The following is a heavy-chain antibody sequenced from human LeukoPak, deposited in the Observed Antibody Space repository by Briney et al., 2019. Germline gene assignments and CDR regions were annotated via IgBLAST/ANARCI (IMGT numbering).Heavy chain of an antibody. Sequence: GRSLRLSCAASEFTFGSYTIHWVRLAPGRGLEWVAVISYDGSNRDYAASVKGRFAISRDNSKNTLYLEMNSLRAEDTAVYYCARTTLGVASYYFYYDMNVWGKGATVTVSS. CDR1: EFTFGSYT. J-gene: IGHJ6*03. CDR2: ISYDGSNR. CDR3: ARTTLGVASYYFYYDMNV. V-gene: IGHV3-30*01. D-gene: IGHD3-3*01.